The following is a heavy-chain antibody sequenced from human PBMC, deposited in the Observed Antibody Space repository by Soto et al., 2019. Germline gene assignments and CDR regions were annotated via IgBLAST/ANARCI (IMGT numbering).Heavy chain of an antibody. D-gene: IGHD3-9*01. CDR3: ARSYDSLTGYYRY. V-gene: IGHV4-59*08. CDR1: GGSISDYF. CDR2: IYSNGGT. Sequence: SETLSLTRTVSGGSISDYFWSWIRQPPGKGLEWIGYIYSNGGTNYNPSLKSRVTISLDTSKNQFSLKLSSVTAADTAVYYCARSYDSLTGYYRYWGQGALVTVSS. J-gene: IGHJ4*02.